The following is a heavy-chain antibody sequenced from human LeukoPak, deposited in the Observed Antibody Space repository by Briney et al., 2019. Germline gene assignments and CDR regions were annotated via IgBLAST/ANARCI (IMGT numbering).Heavy chain of an antibody. CDR1: GYTFTGYY. D-gene: IGHD5-18*01. Sequence: ASVKVSCKASGYTFTGYYMHWVRQAPGQGLEWMGWINPNSGGTNYAQKFQGRVTMTRDTSISTAYMELSRLRSDDTAVYYCARGSLHNSYISTRALDPWGQGTLVTVSS. J-gene: IGHJ5*02. CDR2: INPNSGGT. CDR3: ARGSLHNSYISTRALDP. V-gene: IGHV1-2*02.